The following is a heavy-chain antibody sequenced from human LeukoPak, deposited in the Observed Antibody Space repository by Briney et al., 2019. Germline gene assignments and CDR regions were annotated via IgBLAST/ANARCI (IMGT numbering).Heavy chain of an antibody. CDR3: ARDGRVLWFGEFVHYFDY. V-gene: IGHV1-2*02. CDR1: GYTFTGYY. D-gene: IGHD3-10*01. Sequence: GASVKVSCKASGYTFTGYYMHWVRQAPGQGLEWMGWINPNSGGTNYAQKLQGRVTMTRDTSISTAYMELSRLRSDDTAVYYCARDGRVLWFGEFVHYFDYWGQGTLVTVS. CDR2: INPNSGGT. J-gene: IGHJ4*02.